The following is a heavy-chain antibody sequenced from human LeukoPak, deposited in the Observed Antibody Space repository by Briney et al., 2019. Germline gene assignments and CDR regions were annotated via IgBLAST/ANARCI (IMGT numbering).Heavy chain of an antibody. J-gene: IGHJ4*02. CDR2: IYYSGST. CDR3: ARAITIEPYFDY. V-gene: IGHV4-39*07. CDR1: GGSISSGTYY. Sequence: SETLCLTCIVSGGSISSGTYYWGWIRQPPGKGLEWIGSIYYSGSTYYNPSLKSRVTISLDTSKNHFSLKLSSVSAADTAVYYCARAITIEPYFDYWGQGTLVTVSS. D-gene: IGHD1-20*01.